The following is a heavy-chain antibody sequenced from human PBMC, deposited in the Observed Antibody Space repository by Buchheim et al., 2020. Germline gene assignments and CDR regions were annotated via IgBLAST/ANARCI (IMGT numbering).Heavy chain of an antibody. CDR1: GFTFSSYW. J-gene: IGHJ3*02. D-gene: IGHD2-2*01. CDR3: ARNIRDIVVVPAAKKVGAFDI. Sequence: EVQLVESGGGLVQPGGSLRLSCAASGFTFSSYWMSWVRQAPGKGLEWVSAISGSGGSTYYADSVKGRFTISRDNSKNTLYMQMNSLRAEDTAVYYCARNIRDIVVVPAAKKVGAFDIWGQGT. V-gene: IGHV3-23*04. CDR2: ISGSGGST.